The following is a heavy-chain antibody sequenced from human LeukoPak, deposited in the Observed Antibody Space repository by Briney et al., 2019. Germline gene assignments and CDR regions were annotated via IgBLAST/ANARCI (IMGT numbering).Heavy chain of an antibody. J-gene: IGHJ5*02. CDR2: INHSGST. CDR1: GGSVNSGSYY. D-gene: IGHD2-8*01. CDR3: ARGGGYCTNNVCPPWFDP. V-gene: IGHV4-39*07. Sequence: SETLSLTCTVSGGSVNSGSYYWSWIRQPPGKGLEWIGEINHSGSTHYSPSLKSRLSISVDPSKNQFSLKLSSVTAADTAVYYCARGGGYCTNNVCPPWFDPWGQGALVTVSS.